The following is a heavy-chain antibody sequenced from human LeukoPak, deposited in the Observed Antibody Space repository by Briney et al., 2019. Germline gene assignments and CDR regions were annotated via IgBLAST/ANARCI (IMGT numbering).Heavy chain of an antibody. CDR2: IRYDGSNK. CDR3: AKDLAPYYDILTGYLGSSLGFDY. J-gene: IGHJ4*02. Sequence: GGSLRLSCAASGFTFSSYGMHWVRQAPGKGLEWVAFIRYDGSNKYYADSVKGRFTISRDNSKNTLYLQMNSLRAEDTAVYYCAKDLAPYYDILTGYLGSSLGFDYWGQGTLVTVSS. CDR1: GFTFSSYG. V-gene: IGHV3-30*02. D-gene: IGHD3-9*01.